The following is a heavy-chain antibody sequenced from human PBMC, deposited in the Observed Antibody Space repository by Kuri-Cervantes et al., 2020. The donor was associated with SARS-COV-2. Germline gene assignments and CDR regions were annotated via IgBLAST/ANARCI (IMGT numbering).Heavy chain of an antibody. V-gene: IGHV1-69*13. CDR2: IIPIFGTA. CDR3: ARDIRYDYGDYRIGDYYYMDV. J-gene: IGHJ6*03. CDR1: GGTFRSYA. Sequence: SVKVSCKASGGTFRSYAISWVRQAHGQGLEWMGGIIPIFGTANYAQKFQGRVTITADESTSTAYMELSSLRSEDTAVYYCARDIRYDYGDYRIGDYYYMDVWGKGTTVTVSS. D-gene: IGHD4-17*01.